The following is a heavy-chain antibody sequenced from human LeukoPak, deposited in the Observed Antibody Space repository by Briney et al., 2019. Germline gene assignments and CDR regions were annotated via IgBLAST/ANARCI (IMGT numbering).Heavy chain of an antibody. V-gene: IGHV1-2*04. J-gene: IGHJ4*02. D-gene: IGHD2-21*02. CDR3: ARVAAGGDYTFDY. Sequence: ASVKVSCKASGYTFTSYDINWVRQATGQGLEWMGWINPNSGGTNYAQKFQGWVTMTRDTSISTAYMELSRLRSDDTAVYYCARVAAGGDYTFDYWGQGTLVTVSS. CDR2: INPNSGGT. CDR1: GYTFTSYD.